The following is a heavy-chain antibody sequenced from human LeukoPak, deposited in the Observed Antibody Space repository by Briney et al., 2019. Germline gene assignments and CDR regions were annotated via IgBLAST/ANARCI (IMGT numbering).Heavy chain of an antibody. CDR3: ARTKPETYYYGSGSPRNWFDP. V-gene: IGHV4-4*02. D-gene: IGHD3-10*01. J-gene: IGHJ5*02. CDR2: IYHSGST. Sequence: SETLSLTCAVSGGSISSSNWWSWVRQPPGKGLEWIGEIYHSGSTNYNPSLKSRVTISVDKSKNQFSLKLSSVTAADTAVYYCARTKPETYYYGSGSPRNWFDPWGQGTLVTVSS. CDR1: GGSISSSNW.